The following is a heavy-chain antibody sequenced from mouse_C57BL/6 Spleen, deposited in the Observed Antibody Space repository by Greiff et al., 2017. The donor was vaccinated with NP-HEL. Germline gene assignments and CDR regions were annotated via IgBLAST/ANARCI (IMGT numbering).Heavy chain of an antibody. CDR2: ISYDGSN. Sequence: EVKLVESGPGLVKPSQSLSLTCSVTGYSITSGYYWNWIRQFPGNQLEWMGYISYDGSNNYNPSLKNRISITRDTSTNQFFLKLNSVTTEDTATYDCARGRTGTGYFDYWGQGTTLTVAS. J-gene: IGHJ2*01. D-gene: IGHD4-1*01. CDR1: GYSITSGYY. V-gene: IGHV3-6*01. CDR3: ARGRTGTGYFDY.